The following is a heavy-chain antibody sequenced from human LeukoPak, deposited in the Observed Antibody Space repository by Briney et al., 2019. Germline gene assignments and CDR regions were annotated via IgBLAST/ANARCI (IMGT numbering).Heavy chain of an antibody. J-gene: IGHJ5*02. V-gene: IGHV4-31*03. D-gene: IGHD1-1*01. CDR2: IYYSGST. Sequence: KPSETLSLTCTVSGGSISSGGYYWSWIGQHPGKGLEWIGYIYYSGSTYYNPSLKSRVTISVDTSKNQFSLKLSSVTAADTAVYYCARENGLGWFDPWGQGTLVTVSS. CDR3: ARENGLGWFDP. CDR1: GGSISSGGYY.